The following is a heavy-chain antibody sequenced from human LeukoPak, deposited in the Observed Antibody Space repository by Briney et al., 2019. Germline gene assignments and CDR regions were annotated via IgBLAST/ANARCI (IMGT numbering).Heavy chain of an antibody. CDR1: GGTFSSYA. Sequence: GASVKVSCKASGGTFSSYAISWVRQAPGQGLEWMGGIIPIFGTANYAQKFQGRVTITADESTSTAYMELSSLRSEDTAVYYCARVVVVPAAPIQYYYYYTDVWGKGTTVTISS. CDR2: IIPIFGTA. J-gene: IGHJ6*03. CDR3: ARVVVVPAAPIQYYYYYTDV. V-gene: IGHV1-69*13. D-gene: IGHD2-2*01.